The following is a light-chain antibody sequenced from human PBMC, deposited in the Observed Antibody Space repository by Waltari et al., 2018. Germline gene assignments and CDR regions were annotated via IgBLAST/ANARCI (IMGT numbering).Light chain of an antibody. Sequence: QSVLTQPPSVSGAPGQRVTISCTGSGSNIGAGYDVHWYHQVPRTAPKLLIYGSTSRPLGVPDRLFGSTSCTSASLTITGLQGEDEGDYYCQSYDTSLSVVFGGGTKLTVL. CDR1: GSNIGAGYD. J-gene: IGLJ3*02. V-gene: IGLV1-40*01. CDR3: QSYDTSLSVV. CDR2: GST.